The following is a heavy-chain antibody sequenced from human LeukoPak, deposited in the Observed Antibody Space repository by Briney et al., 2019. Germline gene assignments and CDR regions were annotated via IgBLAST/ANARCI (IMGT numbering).Heavy chain of an antibody. CDR3: VHYDILTGNFDY. CDR2: SDPEDGET. D-gene: IGHD3-9*01. V-gene: IGHV1-24*01. J-gene: IGHJ4*02. Sequence: ASVKVSCKVSGYTLTELSMHWVRQAPGKGLEWMGGSDPEDGETIYAQKFQGRVTMTEDTSTDTAYMELSSLRSEDTAVYYCVHYDILTGNFDYWGQGPLVTVSS. CDR1: GYTLTELS.